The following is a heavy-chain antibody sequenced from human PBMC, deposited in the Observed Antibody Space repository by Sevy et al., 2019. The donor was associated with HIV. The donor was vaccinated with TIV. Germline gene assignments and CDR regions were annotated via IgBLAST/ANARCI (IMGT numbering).Heavy chain of an antibody. CDR1: GGSISSYF. Sequence: SETLSLTCTVSGGSISSYFWNWIRQPPGKGLEWIGYIYYSGSTYYNPSLKSRVTISVDMSKNQLSLKLISVTAADSALYYCATMESGSNYFDFWGQGTLVTVSS. CDR3: ATMESGSNYFDF. V-gene: IGHV4-59*01. J-gene: IGHJ4*02. D-gene: IGHD3-10*01. CDR2: IYYSGST.